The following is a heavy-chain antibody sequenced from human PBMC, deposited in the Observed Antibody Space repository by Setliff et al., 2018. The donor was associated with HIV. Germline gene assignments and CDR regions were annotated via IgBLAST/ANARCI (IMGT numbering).Heavy chain of an antibody. V-gene: IGHV4-39*07. CDR3: EAATVGQTGYYGIDV. J-gene: IGHJ6*02. CDR2: IYYSGST. Sequence: SETLSLTCTVSGGSINTGSYYWGWIRQPPGKGLESIGTIYYSGSTYYKSSLKSRLTISVDTSKNQFSLKLNFVTAADTAVYYCEAATVGQTGYYGIDVWGQGTAVTVSS. D-gene: IGHD1-26*01. CDR1: GGSINTGSYY.